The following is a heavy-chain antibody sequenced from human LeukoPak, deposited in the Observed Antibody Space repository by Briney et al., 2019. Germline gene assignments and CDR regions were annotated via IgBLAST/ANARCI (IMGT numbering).Heavy chain of an antibody. CDR1: GGSISSGIYY. D-gene: IGHD6-19*01. CDR2: IYYGGST. Sequence: SETLSLTCTVSGGSISSGIYYWSWIRQPPGKWLEWIGSIYYGGSTYHNPSLKSRVTMSVDTSKNQFSLKLSSVTAADTAVYYCARAVGQWLANGYYYYMDVWGKGTTVTVSS. V-gene: IGHV4-39*01. J-gene: IGHJ6*03. CDR3: ARAVGQWLANGYYYYMDV.